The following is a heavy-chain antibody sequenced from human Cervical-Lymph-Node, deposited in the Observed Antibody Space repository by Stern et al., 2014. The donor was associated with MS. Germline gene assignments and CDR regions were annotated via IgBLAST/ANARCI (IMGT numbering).Heavy chain of an antibody. J-gene: IGHJ4*02. V-gene: IGHV3-48*02. CDR1: GFPFRTYG. Sequence: EVQLVESGGGLVQPGGSLRLSCDTSGFPFRTYGMSWVRQAPGKGLEWVSFVSAGGDTTHYADSVEGRFTISRDQAGNSLHLQMHSLRDEDTAIYYCARTWLENTFDRWGQGTLVTVSS. D-gene: IGHD5-12*01. CDR3: ARTWLENTFDR. CDR2: VSAGGDTT.